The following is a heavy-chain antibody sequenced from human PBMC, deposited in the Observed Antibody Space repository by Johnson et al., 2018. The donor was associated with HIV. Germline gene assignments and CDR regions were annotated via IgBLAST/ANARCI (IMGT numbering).Heavy chain of an antibody. V-gene: IGHV3-30*18. CDR1: GFTFSSYA. J-gene: IGHJ3*01. Sequence: VQLVESGGGVVQPGRSLRLSCAASGFTFSSYAMHWVRQAPAKGLEWVAVISYDGTNKYYADSVKGRFTLSRDNSKNTLDLQMNSLTIEDTAVFYCAKTRMGGILDAFDLWGQGTMVIVS. CDR3: AKTRMGGILDAFDL. D-gene: IGHD3-10*01. CDR2: ISYDGTNK.